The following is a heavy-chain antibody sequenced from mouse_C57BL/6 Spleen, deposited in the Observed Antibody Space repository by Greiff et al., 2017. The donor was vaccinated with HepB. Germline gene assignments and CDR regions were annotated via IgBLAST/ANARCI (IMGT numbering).Heavy chain of an antibody. J-gene: IGHJ3*01. V-gene: IGHV1-52*01. CDR2: IDPSDSET. D-gene: IGHD2-1*01. CDR3: ASDYGNPSWFAY. CDR1: GYTFTSYW. Sequence: VQLQQPGAELVRPGSSVKLSCKASGYTFTSYWMHWVKQRPIQGLEWIGNIDPSDSETHYNQKFKDKATLTVDKSSSTAYMQLSSLTSEDSAVYYCASDYGNPSWFAYWGQGTLVTVSA.